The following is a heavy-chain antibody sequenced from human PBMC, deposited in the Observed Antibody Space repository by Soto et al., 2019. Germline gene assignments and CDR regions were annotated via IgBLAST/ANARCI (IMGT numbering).Heavy chain of an antibody. V-gene: IGHV4-61*08. Sequence: SETLSLTCTVSGGSIISRDYSWSWLPQPPGKGLQWIGYIYYRGSTSYNPSLKSRVTISVATSKSQFSLKLTSVTAADTAVYYCARNYCSSTNCRFDYWGQGALVTVSS. CDR3: ARNYCSSTNCRFDY. D-gene: IGHD2-2*01. CDR2: IYYRGST. J-gene: IGHJ4*02. CDR1: GGSIISRDYS.